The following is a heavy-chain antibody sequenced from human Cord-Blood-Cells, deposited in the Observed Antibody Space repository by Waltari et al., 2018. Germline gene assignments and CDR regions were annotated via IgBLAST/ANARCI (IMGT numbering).Heavy chain of an antibody. CDR1: GGSFSGYY. Sequence: QVQLQQWGAGLLKPSETLSLTCAVYGGSFSGYYWSWIRQPPGKGLEWIGEIKHSGSTNYNPSLKSGVTISVDTSKNQFSLKLSSVTAADTAVYYCARENLEWLLYYYYYYMDVWGKGTTVTVSS. D-gene: IGHD3-3*01. J-gene: IGHJ6*03. CDR2: IKHSGST. CDR3: ARENLEWLLYYYYYYMDV. V-gene: IGHV4-34*01.